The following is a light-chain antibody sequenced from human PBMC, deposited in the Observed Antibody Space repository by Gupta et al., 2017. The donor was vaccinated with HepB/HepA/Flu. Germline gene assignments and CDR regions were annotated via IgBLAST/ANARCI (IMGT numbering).Light chain of an antibody. Sequence: QPPSVSGAPGQRVTISCTGSTSIIGARYDVHWYQQLPGTAPKLLIYGNSNRPSGVPDRFSGSKSDTSASLAITGLQAEDEADYYCQSYDSSLSGYVFGTGTKVTVL. CDR3: QSYDSSLSGYV. CDR1: TSIIGARYD. J-gene: IGLJ1*01. CDR2: GNS. V-gene: IGLV1-40*01.